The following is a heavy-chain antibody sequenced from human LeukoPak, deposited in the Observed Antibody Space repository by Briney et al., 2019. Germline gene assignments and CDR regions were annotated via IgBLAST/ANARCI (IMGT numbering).Heavy chain of an antibody. CDR2: IWYDGSNK. V-gene: IGHV3-33*01. CDR3: ATTLYSSGWYPSFDY. CDR1: GFTFNSYG. D-gene: IGHD6-19*01. Sequence: GGSLRLSCAASGFTFNSYGMHWVRQAPGKGLEWVAVIWYDGSNKYYADSVKGRFTISRDNSKNTLYLQMNSLRAEDTAVYYCATTLYSSGWYPSFDYWGQGTLVTVSS. J-gene: IGHJ4*02.